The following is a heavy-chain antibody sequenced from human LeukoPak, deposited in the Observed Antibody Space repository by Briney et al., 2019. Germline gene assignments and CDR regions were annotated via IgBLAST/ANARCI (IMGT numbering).Heavy chain of an antibody. Sequence: GGSLRLSCVSSGFTIGTAWMSWVRQAPGKGLEWLGHIKSEGEGATTDYAAPAKGRFAISRDDSKNMIYLQMSSLKIDDTAIYYCIAHFPYFYGFDVWGKGTTVTDSS. V-gene: IGHV3-15*01. D-gene: IGHD3-3*02. CDR2: IKSEGEGATT. J-gene: IGHJ6*04. CDR1: GFTIGTAW. CDR3: IAHFPYFYGFDV.